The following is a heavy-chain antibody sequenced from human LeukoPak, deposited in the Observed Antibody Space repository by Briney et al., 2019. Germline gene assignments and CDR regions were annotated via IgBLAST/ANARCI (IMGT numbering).Heavy chain of an antibody. CDR1: GFTFSDYD. D-gene: IGHD6-6*01. J-gene: IGHJ4*02. CDR2: ISSSGVNK. V-gene: IGHV3-21*01. CDR3: ARGGSSSSSEGYYFDY. Sequence: GGSLRLSCAASGFTFSDYDLNWVRQAPGKGLEWVASISSSGVNKHYAVSVKGRFTISRDNAKNSLYLQMNSLRAEDTAVYYCARGGSSSSSEGYYFDYWGQGTLVTVSS.